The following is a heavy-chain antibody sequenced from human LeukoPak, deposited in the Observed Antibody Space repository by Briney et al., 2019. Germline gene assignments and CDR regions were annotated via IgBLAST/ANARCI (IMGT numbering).Heavy chain of an antibody. D-gene: IGHD2-2*02. Sequence: QAGGSLRLSCAASGFTFSSYGMHWVRQAPGKGLEWVAVISYDGSNKYYADSVKGRFTISRDNSKNTLYLQMNSLRAEDTAVYYCARVRYCSSTGCYSYFDYWGQGTLVTVSS. CDR3: ARVRYCSSTGCYSYFDY. CDR2: ISYDGSNK. J-gene: IGHJ4*02. V-gene: IGHV3-30*03. CDR1: GFTFSSYG.